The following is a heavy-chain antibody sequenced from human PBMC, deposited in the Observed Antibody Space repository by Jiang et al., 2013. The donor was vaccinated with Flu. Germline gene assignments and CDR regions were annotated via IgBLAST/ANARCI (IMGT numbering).Heavy chain of an antibody. V-gene: IGHV3-9*01. D-gene: IGHD5-18*01. CDR3: AKDSSYDHTYYFDY. Sequence: GGGLVQPGRSLRLSCAASGFTFDDYAMHWVRQAPGKGLEWVSGISWNSGSIGYADSVKGRFTISRDNAKNSLYLQMNSLRAEDTALYYCAKDSSYDHTYYFDYWGQGTLVTVSS. CDR2: ISWNSGSI. J-gene: IGHJ4*02. CDR1: GFTFDDYA.